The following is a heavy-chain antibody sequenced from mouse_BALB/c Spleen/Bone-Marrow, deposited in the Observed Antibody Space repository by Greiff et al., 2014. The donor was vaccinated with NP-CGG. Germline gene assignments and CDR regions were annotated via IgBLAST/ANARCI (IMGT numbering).Heavy chain of an antibody. CDR2: IHPNSGNT. CDR3: TRDGVGGAMDY. J-gene: IGHJ4*01. Sequence: VQLQQSGSVLVRPGDSVKLSCKASGYTFTSTWIHWAKQRPGQGLEWIGEIHPNSGNTKYNEKLKGKATLTADTSSSTAYGDLSSLTSEDSAVYYCTRDGVGGAMDYWGQGTSVTGPS. D-gene: IGHD2-3*01. V-gene: IGHV1S130*01. CDR1: GYTFTSTW.